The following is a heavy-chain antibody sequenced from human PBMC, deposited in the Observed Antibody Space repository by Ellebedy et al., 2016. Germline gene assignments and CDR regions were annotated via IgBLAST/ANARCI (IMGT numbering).Heavy chain of an antibody. D-gene: IGHD2/OR15-2a*01. CDR3: ARDQHFAFDL. CDR2: ISSSSSTI. Sequence: GGSLRLSCAASGFTFSSYSMNWVRQAPGKGLEWVSYISSSSSTIYYADSVKGQFTISRDNAKNSLSLLMNSLRDDDTAVYSCARDQHFAFDLWGRGTLVTVST. J-gene: IGHJ2*01. CDR1: GFTFSSYS. V-gene: IGHV3-48*02.